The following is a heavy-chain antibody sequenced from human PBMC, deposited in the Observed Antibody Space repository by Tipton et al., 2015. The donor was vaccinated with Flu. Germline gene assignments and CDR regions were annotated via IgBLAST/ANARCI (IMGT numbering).Heavy chain of an antibody. V-gene: IGHV1-18*01. J-gene: IGHJ4*02. CDR3: VRKLLWFGEFSPYFDN. Sequence: QLVQSGAELKKPGASVRVSCKASGYTFTTYGISWMRQAPGQGLVWVGWISTFNGKTNYAEKLQGRVTMTRDTSTSTAYMELRNLSSDDTAVYYCVRKLLWFGEFSPYFDNRGQGTLVTVSS. CDR1: GYTFTTYG. CDR2: ISTFNGKT. D-gene: IGHD3-10*01.